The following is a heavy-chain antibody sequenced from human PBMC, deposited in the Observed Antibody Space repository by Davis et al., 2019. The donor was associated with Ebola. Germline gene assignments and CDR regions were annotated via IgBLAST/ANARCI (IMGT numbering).Heavy chain of an antibody. D-gene: IGHD1-1*01. Sequence: ASVKVSCKASGYTFTGYYMHWVRQAPGQGLEWMGWINPNSGGTNYAQKFQGWVTMTRDTSISTAYMELSSLRSEDTAVYYCARVELYNWNDGPGYYYYGMDVWGQGTTVTVSS. J-gene: IGHJ6*02. CDR2: INPNSGGT. CDR1: GYTFTGYY. V-gene: IGHV1-2*04. CDR3: ARVELYNWNDGPGYYYYGMDV.